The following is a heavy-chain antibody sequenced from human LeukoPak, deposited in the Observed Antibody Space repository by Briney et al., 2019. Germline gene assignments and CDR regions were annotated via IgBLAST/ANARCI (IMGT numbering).Heavy chain of an antibody. D-gene: IGHD1-26*01. CDR2: ISPNSGNT. J-gene: IGHJ4*02. V-gene: IGHV1-8*01. Sequence: ASVKVSCKASGYTFTSYDINWVRQATGQGLEWMGWISPNSGNTGYAQKFQGRVTMTRNTSISTAYMELSSLRSEDTAVYYCARGGRWELHNFDYWGQGTLVTVSS. CDR1: GYTFTSYD. CDR3: ARGGRWELHNFDY.